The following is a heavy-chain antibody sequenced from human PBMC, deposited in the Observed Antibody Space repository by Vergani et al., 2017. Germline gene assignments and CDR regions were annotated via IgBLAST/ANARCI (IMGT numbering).Heavy chain of an antibody. CDR2: ISNDGSNK. CDR1: GFTFSSYG. V-gene: IGHV3-30*03. CDR3: ATEGGVVPAATDFDY. Sequence: QVQLVESGGGVVQPGRSLRLSCAASGFTFSSYGMHWVRQAPGKGLEWVAVISNDGSNKYYADSVKGRFTISRDNSKNTLYLQMNSLRAEDTAVYYCATEGGVVPAATDFDYWGQGTLVTVSS. D-gene: IGHD2-2*01. J-gene: IGHJ4*02.